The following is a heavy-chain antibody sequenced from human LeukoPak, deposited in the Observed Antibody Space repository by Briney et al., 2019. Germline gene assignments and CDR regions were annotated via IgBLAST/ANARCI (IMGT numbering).Heavy chain of an antibody. CDR3: ARVTAVAGTGWFDP. D-gene: IGHD6-19*01. V-gene: IGHV4-59*01. Sequence: SETLSLTCTVSGGSISSYYWSWIRQPPGKGLEWIGYIYYSGSTNYNPSLKSRVTISVDTSKNQFSLKLSSVTAADTAVYYCARVTAVAGTGWFDPWGQGTLVTVSS. CDR1: GGSISSYY. J-gene: IGHJ5*02. CDR2: IYYSGST.